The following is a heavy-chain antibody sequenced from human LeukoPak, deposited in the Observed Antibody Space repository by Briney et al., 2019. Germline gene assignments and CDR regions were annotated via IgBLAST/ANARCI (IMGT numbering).Heavy chain of an antibody. V-gene: IGHV3-49*04. CDR2: IRSKAYGGTT. Sequence: GGSLRLSCTASGFTFGDYAMSWVRQAPGKGLGWVGFIRSKAYGGTTEYAASVKGRFTISRDDSKSIAYLQMNSLETEDTAVYYCTRVGSSSSDDAFDIWGQGTMVTVSS. J-gene: IGHJ3*02. D-gene: IGHD6-6*01. CDR3: TRVGSSSSDDAFDI. CDR1: GFTFGDYA.